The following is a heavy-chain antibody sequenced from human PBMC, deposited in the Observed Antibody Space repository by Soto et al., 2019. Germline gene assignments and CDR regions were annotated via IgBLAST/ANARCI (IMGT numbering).Heavy chain of an antibody. CDR1: GFNLGVFG. Sequence: PGGSLRLSCAASGFNLGVFGMHWVRKAPGKGLEWLSVLSYEGSEEYYADSVRGRFTISRDNSKNTLFLQMDSLRVDDTGFYYCALTRRSSLLEVAGPGFEYWGQGTLVTVSS. J-gene: IGHJ4*02. CDR3: ALTRRSSLLEVAGPGFEY. V-gene: IGHV3-30*03. CDR2: LSYEGSEE. D-gene: IGHD6-19*01.